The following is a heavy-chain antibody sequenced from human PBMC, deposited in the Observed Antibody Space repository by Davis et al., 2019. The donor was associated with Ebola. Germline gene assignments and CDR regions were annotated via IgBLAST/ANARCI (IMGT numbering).Heavy chain of an antibody. J-gene: IGHJ5*02. CDR2: ISSSSGYI. Sequence: PGGSLRLSCAASGFIFSSYSMNWVRQAPGKGLECVSSISSSSGYIYYADSVKGRFTISRDNARDSAYLQMNNLRPEDTAVYYCGREGVGPPGWFDPWGQGTLVTVSS. V-gene: IGHV3-21*01. CDR3: GREGVGPPGWFDP. D-gene: IGHD1-26*01. CDR1: GFIFSSYS.